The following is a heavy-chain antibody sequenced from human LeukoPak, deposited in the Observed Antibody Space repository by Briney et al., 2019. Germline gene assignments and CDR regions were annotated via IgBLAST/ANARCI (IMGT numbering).Heavy chain of an antibody. D-gene: IGHD6-19*01. V-gene: IGHV4-59*08. J-gene: IGHJ3*01. CDR1: DGSITGYY. CDR2: VYYTGRT. CDR3: ARHIPVSYDAFDL. Sequence: PSETLSLTCTVSDGSITGYYWSWLRQPPGKGLEWIAYVYYTGRTLYNPSLESLVTISVDTSKTQFTLKLTSVTAADTAVYYCARHIPVSYDAFDLWGRGTTVTVSS.